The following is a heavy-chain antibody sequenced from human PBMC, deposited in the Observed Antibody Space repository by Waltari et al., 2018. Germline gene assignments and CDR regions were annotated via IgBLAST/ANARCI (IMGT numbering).Heavy chain of an antibody. D-gene: IGHD6-19*01. Sequence: QVQLQESGPGLVKPSETLSLTCTVSGGSISSHYWSWIRQPPGKGLEWIGYIYYSGSTNYNPSLKSRVTISVDTSKNQFSLKLSSVTAADTAVYYCARVLSSGWYLGAFDIWGQGTMVIVSS. V-gene: IGHV4-59*11. CDR2: IYYSGST. CDR3: ARVLSSGWYLGAFDI. CDR1: GGSISSHY. J-gene: IGHJ3*02.